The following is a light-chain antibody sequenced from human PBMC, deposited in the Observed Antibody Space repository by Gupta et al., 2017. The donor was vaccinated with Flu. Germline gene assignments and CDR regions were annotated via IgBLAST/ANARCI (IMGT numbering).Light chain of an antibody. CDR1: QNVLYSSNNRNY. V-gene: IGKV4-1*01. J-gene: IGKJ3*01. Sequence: LGERATINCKSSQNVLYSSNNRNYLAGYQQKPGQPPKLLIYWASTRESGVPDRFSGGGSGTDFTLTISSLQAEDVAVYYCQQYDSTPFTFGHGTKVDFK. CDR2: WAS. CDR3: QQYDSTPFT.